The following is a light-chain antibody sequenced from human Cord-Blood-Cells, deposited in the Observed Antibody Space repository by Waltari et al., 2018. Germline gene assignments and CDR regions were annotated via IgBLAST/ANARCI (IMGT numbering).Light chain of an antibody. J-gene: IGKJ1*01. CDR2: AAS. CDR3: QQSYSTPCT. V-gene: IGKV1-39*01. CDR1: QSISSY. Sequence: DIQLTQSPSSLPASVGARVTITCRASQSISSYLNWYQLKPGKAPKLLISAASSLQSGVPSRFSGSGSGTDFTLTISSLQPEDFATYYGQQSYSTPCTFGQGTKVEIK.